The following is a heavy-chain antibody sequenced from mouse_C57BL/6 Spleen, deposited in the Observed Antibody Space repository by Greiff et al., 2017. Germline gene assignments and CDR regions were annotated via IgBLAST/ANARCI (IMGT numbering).Heavy chain of an antibody. J-gene: IGHJ1*03. V-gene: IGHV1-55*01. Sequence: QVQLQQSGAELVKPGASVKMSCKASGYTFTSYWITWVKQRPGQGLEWIGDIYPGSGSTNYNEKFKSKATLTVDTSSSTAYMQLSSLTSEDSAVYYCARAGPYSTNWYFDVWGTGTTVTVSS. CDR1: GYTFTSYW. D-gene: IGHD2-5*01. CDR3: ARAGPYSTNWYFDV. CDR2: IYPGSGST.